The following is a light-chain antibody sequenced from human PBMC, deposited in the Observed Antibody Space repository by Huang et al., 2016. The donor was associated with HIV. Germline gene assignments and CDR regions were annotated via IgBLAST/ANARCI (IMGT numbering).Light chain of an antibody. Sequence: DIQMTQSPSTLSVSVGDRVTITCRASQSINSWLAWYQQKPGKAPKLLIYKASSLESGGPSRFSGSGSGTEFTLTISSLQPDDFATYYCQQYYTSSWTFGQGTKVEIK. CDR3: QQYYTSSWT. CDR2: KAS. CDR1: QSINSW. J-gene: IGKJ1*01. V-gene: IGKV1-5*03.